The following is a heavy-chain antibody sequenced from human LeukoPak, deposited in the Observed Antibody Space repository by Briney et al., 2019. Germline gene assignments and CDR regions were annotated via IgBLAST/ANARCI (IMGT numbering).Heavy chain of an antibody. Sequence: ASVKVSCKASEYTFTGYYMHWVRQAPGQGLEWMGWINPNSGGTNYAQKFQGWVTMTRDTSISTAYMELSRLRSDDTAVYYCARGGQPAQAYGMDVWGQGTTVTVSS. V-gene: IGHV1-2*04. D-gene: IGHD1-26*01. J-gene: IGHJ6*02. CDR1: EYTFTGYY. CDR2: INPNSGGT. CDR3: ARGGQPAQAYGMDV.